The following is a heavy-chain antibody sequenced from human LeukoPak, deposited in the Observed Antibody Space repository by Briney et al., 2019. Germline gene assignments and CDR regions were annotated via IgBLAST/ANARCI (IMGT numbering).Heavy chain of an antibody. D-gene: IGHD2-15*01. Sequence: GGSLRLSCAASVFPFSSYSMNWVRQAPGRGLECVSSIISSSGLMYYAHSLKGRFTISRDNAKNSLYLQMNSLTAEDTAVYYCARDWEGSGRPFDYWGQGTLVTVSS. CDR3: ARDWEGSGRPFDY. V-gene: IGHV3-21*01. J-gene: IGHJ4*02. CDR1: VFPFSSYS. CDR2: IISSSGLM.